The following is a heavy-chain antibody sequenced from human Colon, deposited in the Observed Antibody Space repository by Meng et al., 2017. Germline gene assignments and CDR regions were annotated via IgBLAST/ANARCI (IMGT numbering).Heavy chain of an antibody. Sequence: GESLKISCVASGFTFSSYAMSWVRQAPGKGLEWVSAISGSGGSTYYADSVKGRFTISRDNSKNTLYLQMNSLRGEDTAIYYCAKDPEPQIRHPTNFDYWGQGTLVTVSS. V-gene: IGHV3-23*01. J-gene: IGHJ4*02. CDR3: AKDPEPQIRHPTNFDY. D-gene: IGHD1-26*01. CDR1: GFTFSSYA. CDR2: ISGSGGST.